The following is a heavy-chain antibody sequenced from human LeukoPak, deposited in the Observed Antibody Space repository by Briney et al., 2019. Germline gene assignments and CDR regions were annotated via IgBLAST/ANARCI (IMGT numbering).Heavy chain of an antibody. CDR3: GGRATGLPEF. CDR2: IDSDGTNR. D-gene: IGHD3-9*01. Sequence: PGGSLRLSCAASGFTFSRYWMHWVRQAPGKGLVWVSRIDSDGTNRDYADSVKGRFTISRDNAKNTVYLQMNSLRDDDTAVYYCGGRATGLPEFWGQGSLVSVSS. J-gene: IGHJ4*02. CDR1: GFTFSRYW. V-gene: IGHV3-74*01.